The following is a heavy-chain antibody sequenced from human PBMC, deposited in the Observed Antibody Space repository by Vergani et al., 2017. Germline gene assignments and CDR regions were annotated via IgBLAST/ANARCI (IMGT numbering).Heavy chain of an antibody. CDR1: GFTFSSYG. Sequence: QVQLVESGGGVVQPGRSLRLSCAASGFTFSSYGMHWVRQAPGKGLEWVAVIWYDGSNKYYADSVKGRFTISRDNSKNTLYLQMNSLRAEDTAVYYCARGGVAASFDYWGQGTLVTVSS. D-gene: IGHD6-13*01. J-gene: IGHJ4*02. CDR2: IWYDGSNK. CDR3: ARGGVAASFDY. V-gene: IGHV3-33*01.